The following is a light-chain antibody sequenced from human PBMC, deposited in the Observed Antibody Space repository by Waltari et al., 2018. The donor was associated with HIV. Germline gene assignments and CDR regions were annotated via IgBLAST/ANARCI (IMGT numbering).Light chain of an antibody. CDR1: QSVSSY. CDR2: TAS. CDR3: QQSFINPRT. J-gene: IGKJ1*01. V-gene: IGKV1-39*01. Sequence: DIQVNQSPSSLSASVGDRFPITCRASQSVSSYLNWYQQKPGQAPKLLMYTASSLQSGVPSRFSGSGSGTDFTLTISSLQPEDFATYYCQQSFINPRTFGQGTRVEMK.